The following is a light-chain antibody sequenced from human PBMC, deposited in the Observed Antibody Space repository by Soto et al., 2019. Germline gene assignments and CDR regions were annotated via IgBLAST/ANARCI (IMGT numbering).Light chain of an antibody. CDR2: ATY. J-gene: IGKJ1*01. CDR1: QGINNY. V-gene: IGKV1-16*02. Sequence: DIQMTQSPSSLSASVGDRVTITCRASQGINNYVAWFQQKPGRAPKSLIYATYNLQSGVPSKFSASGSGTEFTLTISSLQPEDFATYHCQQYDTFPRTFGQGTKVEI. CDR3: QQYDTFPRT.